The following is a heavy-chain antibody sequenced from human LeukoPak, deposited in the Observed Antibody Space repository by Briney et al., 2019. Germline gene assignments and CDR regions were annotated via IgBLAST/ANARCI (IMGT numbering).Heavy chain of an antibody. Sequence: ASVKVSCKASGYTFTSYAIHWVRQAPGQGLEWMGWITPSGGTNYPQKFQGRVAITWDTSITTAYMDLSRLKSDDTAVYYCARDRYGDGFAHLDYWGQGALVTVSS. J-gene: IGHJ4*02. D-gene: IGHD5-24*01. V-gene: IGHV1-2*02. CDR3: ARDRYGDGFAHLDY. CDR1: GYTFTSYA. CDR2: ITPSGGT.